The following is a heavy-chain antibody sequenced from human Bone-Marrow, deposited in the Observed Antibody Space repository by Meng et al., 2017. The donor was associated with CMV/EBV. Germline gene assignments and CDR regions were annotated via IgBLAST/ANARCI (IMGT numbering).Heavy chain of an antibody. J-gene: IGHJ4*02. CDR2: IYYSGST. CDR1: GGSISSYY. D-gene: IGHD5-24*01. Sequence: SETLSLTCTVSGGSISSYYWSWIRQPPGKGLEWIGYIYYSGSTNYNPSLKSRVTISVDTSKNQFSLKLSSVTAADTAVYYCAREVRKRWLQLHYFDYWGQGTLVTFSS. V-gene: IGHV4-59*01. CDR3: AREVRKRWLQLHYFDY.